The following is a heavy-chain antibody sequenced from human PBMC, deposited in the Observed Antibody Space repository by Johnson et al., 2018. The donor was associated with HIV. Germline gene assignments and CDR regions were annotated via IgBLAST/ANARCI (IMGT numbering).Heavy chain of an antibody. CDR3: AKGRDGAFDI. CDR2: ISYDGNNK. Sequence: QVQLVESGGGLVQPGGSLRLSCAASGFSFTNYWMTWVRQAPGKGLEWVAFISYDGNNKYYADSVKGRFTISRDNSKNTLYLQMNSLRAEDTAVYYCAKGRDGAFDIWGQGTMVTVSS. J-gene: IGHJ3*02. V-gene: IGHV3-30*18. D-gene: IGHD5-24*01. CDR1: GFSFTNYW.